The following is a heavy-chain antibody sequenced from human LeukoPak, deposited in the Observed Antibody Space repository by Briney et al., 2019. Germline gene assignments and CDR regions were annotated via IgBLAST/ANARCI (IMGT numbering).Heavy chain of an antibody. D-gene: IGHD5-18*01. Sequence: GGSLRLSCAAFGFTFNTYSMNWVRQTPGKGLEWVSSISSRGDYIYYADSMKGRFTISRDNAKNSLYLQMNSLRAEDTAVYYCAREPTSMANDFWGQGTLVIVSS. V-gene: IGHV3-21*01. CDR2: ISSRGDYI. J-gene: IGHJ4*02. CDR1: GFTFNTYS. CDR3: AREPTSMANDF.